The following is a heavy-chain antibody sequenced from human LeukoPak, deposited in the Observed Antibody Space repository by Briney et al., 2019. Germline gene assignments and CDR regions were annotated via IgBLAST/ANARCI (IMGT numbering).Heavy chain of an antibody. CDR3: ATAELLVNCYDY. J-gene: IGHJ4*02. CDR2: FDPEDGET. CDR1: GYTLTELS. V-gene: IGHV1-24*01. Sequence: ASVKVSCKVSGYTLTELSMHWVRQAPGKGLEWMGGFDPEDGETIYAQKFQGRVTMTEDTSTDTAYMELSSLRSEDTAVYYCATAELLVNCYDYWGQGTLVTVSS. D-gene: IGHD1-26*01.